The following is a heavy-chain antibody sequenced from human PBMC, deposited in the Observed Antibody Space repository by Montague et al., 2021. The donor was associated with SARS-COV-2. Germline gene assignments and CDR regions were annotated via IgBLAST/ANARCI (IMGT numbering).Heavy chain of an antibody. Sequence: SLRLSCAASGFTFSSYCMSWVRQAPGKGLEWVANIKQDGSEKYYVDSVKGRFTISRDNAKNTLYLQMNSLRAEDTAVYYCARVPSSSWYFDYWGQGTTVTVSS. J-gene: IGHJ4*02. CDR2: IKQDGSEK. CDR3: ARVPSSSWYFDY. D-gene: IGHD6-13*01. CDR1: GFTFSSYC. V-gene: IGHV3-7*01.